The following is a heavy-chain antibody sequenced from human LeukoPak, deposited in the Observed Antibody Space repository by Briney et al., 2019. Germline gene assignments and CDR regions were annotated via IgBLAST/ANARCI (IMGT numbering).Heavy chain of an antibody. CDR2: IYYSGST. CDR3: ARGSLYSGYDLGADY. Sequence: PSETLSLTCTVSGGSISSSSYYWGWIRQPPGKGLEWIGSIYYSGSTYYNPSLKSRVTISVDTSKNQFSLKLSSVTAADTAVYYCARGSLYSGYDLGADYWGQGTLVTVPS. V-gene: IGHV4-39*07. J-gene: IGHJ4*02. CDR1: GGSISSSSYY. D-gene: IGHD5-12*01.